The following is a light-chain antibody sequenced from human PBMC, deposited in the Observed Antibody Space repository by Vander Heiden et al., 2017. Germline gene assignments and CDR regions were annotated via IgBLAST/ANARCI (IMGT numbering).Light chain of an antibody. CDR2: QDS. Sequence: SPALTQPPSGSVSPGHSARITCSGDALPKQYAYWYQQKPGQAPVLVIYQDSERPSGIPERFSGSSSGTTVTLTISGVQAEDEADYYCQSADSSGTYQVFGGGTKLTVL. CDR3: QSADSSGTYQV. J-gene: IGLJ3*02. V-gene: IGLV3-25*03. CDR1: ALPKQY.